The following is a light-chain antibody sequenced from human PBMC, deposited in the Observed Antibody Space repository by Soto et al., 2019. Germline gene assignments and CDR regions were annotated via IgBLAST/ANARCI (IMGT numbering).Light chain of an antibody. Sequence: DIQVTQSPSTLSASVGDRVTITCRASQSISTWLAWYQQKPGKAPKLLIYKASSLERGVPSRFSGSGSGTEFTLAMSILQPDDFATYHCHQYSSSSPGTFGQGTKLELK. CDR1: QSISTW. J-gene: IGKJ2*01. CDR2: KAS. V-gene: IGKV1-5*03. CDR3: HQYSSSSPGT.